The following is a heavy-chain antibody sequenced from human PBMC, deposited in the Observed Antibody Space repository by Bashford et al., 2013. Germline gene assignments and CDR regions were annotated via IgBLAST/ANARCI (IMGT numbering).Heavy chain of an antibody. D-gene: IGHD2-8*01. V-gene: IGHV3-23*01. CDR2: ISGSGGST. CDR1: GFTFSSYA. Sequence: GGSLRLSCAASGFTFSSYAMSWVRQAPGKGLEWVSAISGSGGSTYYADSVKGRFTISRDNSKNTLYLQMNSLRAEDTAVYYCAKVRCMLCPYYYGMDVWGQGTTVTVSS. J-gene: IGHJ6*02. CDR3: AKVRCMLCPYYYGMDV.